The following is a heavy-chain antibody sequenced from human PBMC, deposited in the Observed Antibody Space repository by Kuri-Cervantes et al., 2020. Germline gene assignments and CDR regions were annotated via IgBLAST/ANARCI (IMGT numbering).Heavy chain of an antibody. Sequence: ASVKVSCKASGYTFTDYFIHWVRQAPGQGLEWMGWINPNSGGTNYAQKFQGRVTMTRDTSISTAYMELSRLRSDDTAVYYCARDLVVAGTSYYFDYWGQGTLVTVSS. CDR2: INPNSGGT. D-gene: IGHD6-19*01. CDR3: ARDLVVAGTSYYFDY. CDR1: GYTFTDYF. V-gene: IGHV1-2*02. J-gene: IGHJ4*02.